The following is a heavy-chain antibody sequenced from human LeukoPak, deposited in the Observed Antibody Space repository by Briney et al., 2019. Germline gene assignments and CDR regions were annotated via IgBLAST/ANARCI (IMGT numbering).Heavy chain of an antibody. Sequence: GGSLRLSCAASGFTFSGYWMHWVRQAPGKGLVWVSRINTDETTTNSADSVEGRFSISRDNAKNTLYLQMNGLRAEDTALYYCARGGYSINSLDYWGQGTLVTVSS. CDR3: ARGGYSINSLDY. V-gene: IGHV3-74*01. J-gene: IGHJ4*02. CDR1: GFTFSGYW. D-gene: IGHD4-11*01. CDR2: INTDETTT.